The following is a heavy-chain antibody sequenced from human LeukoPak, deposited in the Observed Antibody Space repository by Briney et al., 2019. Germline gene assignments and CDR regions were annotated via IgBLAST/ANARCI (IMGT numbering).Heavy chain of an antibody. CDR1: GYTFTGYY. CDR2: INPNSGGT. V-gene: IGHV1-2*02. J-gene: IGHJ4*02. D-gene: IGHD1-1*01. CDR3: AREAYLVQVPDY. Sequence: ASVKVSCKASGYTFTGYYMHWVRQAPGQGLEWMGWINPNSGGTNYAQKFQGRVPMTRDTSISTAYMELSRLRSDDTAVYYCAREAYLVQVPDYWGRGTLVTVSS.